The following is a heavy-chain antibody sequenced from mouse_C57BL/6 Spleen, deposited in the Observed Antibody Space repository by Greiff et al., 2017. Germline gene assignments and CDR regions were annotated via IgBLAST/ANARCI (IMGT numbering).Heavy chain of an antibody. Sequence: EVQLQQSGPELVKPGASVKISCKASGYTFTDYYMNWVKQSPGKSLEWIGDINPNNGGTSYNQKFKGKATLTVDKSSSTAYMELRSLTYEDAAVYYCARAMTDWGAYWGQGTLGTVSA. D-gene: IGHD2-3*01. CDR1: GYTFTDYY. V-gene: IGHV1-26*01. J-gene: IGHJ3*01. CDR2: INPNNGGT. CDR3: ARAMTDWGAY.